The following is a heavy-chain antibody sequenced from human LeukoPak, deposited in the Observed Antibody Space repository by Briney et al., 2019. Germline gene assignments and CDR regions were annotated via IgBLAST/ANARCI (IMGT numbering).Heavy chain of an antibody. J-gene: IGHJ6*03. CDR2: IIPIFGTA. V-gene: IGHV1-69*13. CDR1: GGTFSSYA. D-gene: IGHD2-2*01. CDR3: AQGGYQLLYKDYYYYYYMDV. Sequence: SVKVSCKASGGTFSSYAISWVRQAPGQGLEWMGGIIPIFGTANYAQKFQGRVTITADESTSTAYMELSSLRSEDTAVYYCAQGGYQLLYKDYYYYYYMDVWGKGSTVTVSS.